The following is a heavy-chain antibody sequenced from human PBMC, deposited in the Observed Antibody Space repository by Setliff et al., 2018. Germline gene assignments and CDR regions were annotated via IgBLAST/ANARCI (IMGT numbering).Heavy chain of an antibody. D-gene: IGHD3-3*01. Sequence: PSETLSLTCTVSGGSISRYHWSWIRQPPGKGLEWIGYIQTSGTTNYNPSLKSRVTISVDTSNNHFSLKLSSVTAADTAVYYCARHFRSSKVQFLEYLTDYYFDSWGQGTLVTVSS. V-gene: IGHV4-59*08. CDR1: GGSISRYH. CDR2: IQTSGTT. CDR3: ARHFRSSKVQFLEYLTDYYFDS. J-gene: IGHJ4*02.